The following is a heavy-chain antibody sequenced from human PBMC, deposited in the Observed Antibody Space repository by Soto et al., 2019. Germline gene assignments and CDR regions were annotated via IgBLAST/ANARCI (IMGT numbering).Heavy chain of an antibody. Sequence: RASVKVSCKASGVTFSSYAISWVRQAPGQGLEWMGGIVPIFGTANYAQKFQGRVTITADESTSTAYMELSSLRSEDTAVYYCARCDSCYGIGYYFDYWGQGTLVTVSS. CDR3: ARCDSCYGIGYYFDY. D-gene: IGHD2-15*01. CDR1: GVTFSSYA. CDR2: IVPIFGTA. V-gene: IGHV1-69*13. J-gene: IGHJ4*02.